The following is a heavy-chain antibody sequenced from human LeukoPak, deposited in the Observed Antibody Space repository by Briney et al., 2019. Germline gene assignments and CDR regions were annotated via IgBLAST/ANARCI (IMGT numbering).Heavy chain of an antibody. D-gene: IGHD1-26*01. CDR3: GTRAGGSYSLWYFDL. CDR2: LNPGAGFA. CDR1: GFAFSNYA. V-gene: IGHV3-23*01. Sequence: GGSLRLSCAASGFAFSNYALTWVRQAPGKGLEWVSTLNPGAGFAYYADSVKGRFTISRDNSSHTLYLQMTSLRADDTALYFCGTRAGGSYSLWYFDLWGRGTLVTVSS. J-gene: IGHJ2*01.